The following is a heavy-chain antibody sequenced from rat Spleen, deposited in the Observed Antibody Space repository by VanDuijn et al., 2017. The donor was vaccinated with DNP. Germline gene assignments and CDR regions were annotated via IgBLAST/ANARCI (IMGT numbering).Heavy chain of an antibody. J-gene: IGHJ2*01. Sequence: EVKLVESGGGLVQPGRSLRLSCAASGFNFKAYWMGWVRQAPGKGLEWIGEINDDSSTINYIPSLKEKITISRDNVQNTLYLQMSKVGSEDTAIYYCAKGPNYGGWSDYFDYWGQGVMVTVSS. V-gene: IGHV4-2*01. CDR2: INDDSSTI. CDR3: AKGPNYGGWSDYFDY. D-gene: IGHD1-11*01. CDR1: GFNFKAYW.